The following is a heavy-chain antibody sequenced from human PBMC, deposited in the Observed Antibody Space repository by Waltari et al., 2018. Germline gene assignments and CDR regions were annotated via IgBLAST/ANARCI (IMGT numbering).Heavy chain of an antibody. CDR1: GFTDSNNY. Sequence: EVQLVESGGGLIQPGGSLRLSCAASGFTDSNNYMSWVRQAPGKGLEWVSLIYSTGGTAYADSVKGRFTISRDNSKNTMYLQMNSLRADDTAVYYCATRMVLAARNWGQGTLVTVSS. V-gene: IGHV3-53*01. CDR3: ATRMVLAARN. D-gene: IGHD6-6*01. CDR2: IYSTGGT. J-gene: IGHJ4*02.